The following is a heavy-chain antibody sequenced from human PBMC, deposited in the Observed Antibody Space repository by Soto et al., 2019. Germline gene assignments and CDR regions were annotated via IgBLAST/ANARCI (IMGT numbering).Heavy chain of an antibody. CDR1: GFTFGSYA. J-gene: IGHJ4*02. D-gene: IGHD6-13*01. Sequence: GGSLRLSCAASGFTFGSYAMNWVRQAPGKGLEWVSSISGSGDYTDYADSVKGRFTISRDNSKNTLYLQMNSLRAEDTALYYCARPSISSPGTYWGQGTLVTVSS. CDR3: ARPSISSPGTY. CDR2: ISGSGDYT. V-gene: IGHV3-23*01.